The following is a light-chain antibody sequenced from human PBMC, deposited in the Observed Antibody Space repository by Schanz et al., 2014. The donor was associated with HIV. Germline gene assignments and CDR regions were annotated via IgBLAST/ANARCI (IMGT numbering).Light chain of an antibody. Sequence: QSVLTQPPSASGTPGQRVTISCSGRSSNIGSNTVNWYQQLPGTAPKLLIYSNHRRPSGVPARFSGSKSGTSASLAISGLQSEDEADYYCAAWDDSLNGVVFGRGTKLTVL. CDR3: AAWDDSLNGVV. V-gene: IGLV1-44*01. J-gene: IGLJ2*01. CDR2: SNH. CDR1: SSNIGSNT.